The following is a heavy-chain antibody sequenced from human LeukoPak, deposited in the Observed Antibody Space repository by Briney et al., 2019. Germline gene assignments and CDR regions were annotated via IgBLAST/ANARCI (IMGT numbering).Heavy chain of an antibody. D-gene: IGHD3-10*01. CDR1: GFTFSNYY. CDR2: ISPSATTV. J-gene: IGHJ3*01. CDR3: VRGDYGLYAFDV. Sequence: PGGSLRLSCSASGFTFSNYYMSWIRQAPGKGLEWVSYISPSATTVYYADSLKGRVTISRDNAKNSLDLQMNSLRAEDTAVYYCVRGDYGLYAFDVWGQGTMVTVSS. V-gene: IGHV3-11*01.